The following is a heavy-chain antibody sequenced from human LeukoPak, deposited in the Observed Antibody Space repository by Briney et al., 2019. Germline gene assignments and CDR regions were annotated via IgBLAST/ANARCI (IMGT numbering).Heavy chain of an antibody. D-gene: IGHD6-13*01. V-gene: IGHV3-30*02. J-gene: IGHJ4*02. CDR2: IRYNGNNE. Sequence: GGSLRLSCAASGFIFSSYGMYWVRLAPGKGPEWVAFIRYNGNNENYADSVKGRFTISRDNSKNTLYLQMSSLKIEDTAVYYCVKERGYRSTWRLEYWGQGTLVTVSS. CDR1: GFIFSSYG. CDR3: VKERGYRSTWRLEY.